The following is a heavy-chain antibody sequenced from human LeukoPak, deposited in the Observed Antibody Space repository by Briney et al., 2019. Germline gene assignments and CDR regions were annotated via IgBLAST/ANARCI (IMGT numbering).Heavy chain of an antibody. CDR2: ISSSSSYI. D-gene: IGHD3-10*01. J-gene: IGHJ6*03. Sequence: GGSLRLSCAASGFTFSSYSMNWVRQAPGKGLEWVSSISSSSSYIYYADSVKGRFTISRDNAKNSLYLQMNSLRAEDTAVYYCARGAGTMVRGVPLYMDVWGKGTTVTVSS. CDR3: ARGAGTMVRGVPLYMDV. V-gene: IGHV3-21*01. CDR1: GFTFSSYS.